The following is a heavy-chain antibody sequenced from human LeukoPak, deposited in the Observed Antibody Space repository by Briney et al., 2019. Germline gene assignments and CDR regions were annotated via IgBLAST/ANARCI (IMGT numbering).Heavy chain of an antibody. Sequence: ASVKVSCKASGYTFTGSNMHWVPEAPGQGLECMGWFNPNSGGTNYAQKFQGRVTMTRDTSISTAYMELSRLRSEGTAVYYCSRAWKQLVMNWIDPLCQGTLVTVSS. J-gene: IGHJ5*02. D-gene: IGHD6-13*01. CDR2: FNPNSGGT. CDR3: SRAWKQLVMNWIDP. CDR1: GYTFTGSN. V-gene: IGHV1-2*02.